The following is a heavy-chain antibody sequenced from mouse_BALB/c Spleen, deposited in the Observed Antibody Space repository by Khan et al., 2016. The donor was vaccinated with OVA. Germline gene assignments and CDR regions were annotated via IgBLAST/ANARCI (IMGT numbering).Heavy chain of an antibody. D-gene: IGHD2-10*01. Sequence: QIQLVQSGPELKKPGETVKISCKASGYTFTSYGMNWVKQSPGKALKWMGWINTYTGEPTYADDFKGRFAFSLETSASTAYLPINNLKNEDTATYYCARPPYYSYTLDHGGQATSVTVSS. CDR2: INTYTGEP. J-gene: IGHJ4*01. CDR3: ARPPYYSYTLDH. V-gene: IGHV9-3-1*01. CDR1: GYTFTSYG.